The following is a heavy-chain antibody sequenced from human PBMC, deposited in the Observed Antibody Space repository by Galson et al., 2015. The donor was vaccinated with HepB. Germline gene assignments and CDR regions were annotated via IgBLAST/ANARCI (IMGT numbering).Heavy chain of an antibody. CDR3: ARDPASGYVSAPGY. CDR1: GFTFSSYA. V-gene: IGHV3-23*01. Sequence: SLRLSCAASGFTFSSYAMSWVRQAPGKGLEWVSAISGSGGSTYYADSVKGRFTISRDNSKNTLYLQMNSLRAEDTAVYYCARDPASGYVSAPGYWGQGTLVTVSS. D-gene: IGHD5-12*01. CDR2: ISGSGGST. J-gene: IGHJ4*02.